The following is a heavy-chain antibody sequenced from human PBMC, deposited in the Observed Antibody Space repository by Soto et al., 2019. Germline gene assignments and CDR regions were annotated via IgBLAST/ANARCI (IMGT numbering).Heavy chain of an antibody. D-gene: IGHD3-10*01. V-gene: IGHV1-18*01. Sequence: QVPLVQSGAEVKKPGASVKVSCKASGYTFSTYDISWVRQAPGQGLEWMGWIRVYNGDTDYAQILQGRVTMTTDTSTSTAYMELRSLTSDDTAVYYCARHSGGSGDNYWGQGTLVTVSS. CDR2: IRVYNGDT. J-gene: IGHJ4*02. CDR1: GYTFSTYD. CDR3: ARHSGGSGDNY.